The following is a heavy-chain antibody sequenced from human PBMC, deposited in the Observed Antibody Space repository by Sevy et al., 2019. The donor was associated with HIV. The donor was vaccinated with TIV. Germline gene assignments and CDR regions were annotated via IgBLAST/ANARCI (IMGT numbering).Heavy chain of an antibody. Sequence: GKSLKISCKGSGYSFTSYWIGWVRQMPGKGLQWMGIIYPGHSDTRYSPSFQGQVTISADKSISTAYLQWSSLKASDSALYYCARNYYDNCGDYPEYFQHWGQGTSVTVSS. V-gene: IGHV5-51*01. J-gene: IGHJ1*01. D-gene: IGHD3-22*01. CDR2: IYPGHSDT. CDR3: ARNYYDNCGDYPEYFQH. CDR1: GYSFTSYW.